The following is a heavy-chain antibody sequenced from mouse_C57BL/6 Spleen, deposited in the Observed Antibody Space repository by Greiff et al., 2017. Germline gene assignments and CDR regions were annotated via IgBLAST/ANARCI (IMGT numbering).Heavy chain of an antibody. D-gene: IGHD1-1*01. V-gene: IGHV1-55*01. CDR2: IYPGSGST. J-gene: IGHJ4*01. CDR3: ATRFDGSWYYAMDY. CDR1: GYTFTGYG. Sequence: VQLQQSGAGLVKPGASVKMSCTASGYTFTGYGINWVQQTPGQGLEWIGEIYPGSGSTNYNEKLKSPATLTVDTSSSTAFLQLSSLTSEDSTVYYCATRFDGSWYYAMDYWGQGTSVTVSS.